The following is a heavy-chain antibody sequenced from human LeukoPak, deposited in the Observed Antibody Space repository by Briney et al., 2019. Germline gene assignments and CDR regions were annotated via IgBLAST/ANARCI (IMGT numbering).Heavy chain of an antibody. Sequence: ASVKVSCKASGYTFTRYYMLWVRQAPGQGLEWMGIINPSVGSTSYAQKFQGRVTMTRDMSTSTVYMELSSLRSEDTAVYYCARDRQLLYYSSGSYYFDYWGQGTLVSVSS. CDR3: ARDRQLLYYSSGSYYFDY. D-gene: IGHD3-10*01. V-gene: IGHV1-46*01. J-gene: IGHJ4*02. CDR1: GYTFTRYY. CDR2: INPSVGST.